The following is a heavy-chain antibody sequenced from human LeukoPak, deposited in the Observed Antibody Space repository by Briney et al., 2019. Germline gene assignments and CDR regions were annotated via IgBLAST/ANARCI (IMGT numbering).Heavy chain of an antibody. CDR1: GGSISSGDYY. V-gene: IGHV4-30-4*08. CDR3: AREDYRGSLIDS. Sequence: PSETLSLTCTVSGGSISSGDYYWSWIRQPPGKGLEWIGYIYYSGSTYYNPSLKSRVTISVDTSKNQFSLKLSSVTAADTAVYYCAREDYRGSLIDSWGQGTLVTVSS. D-gene: IGHD1-26*01. J-gene: IGHJ4*02. CDR2: IYYSGST.